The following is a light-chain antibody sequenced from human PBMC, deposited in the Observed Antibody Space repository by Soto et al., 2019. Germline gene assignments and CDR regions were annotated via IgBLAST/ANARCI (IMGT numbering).Light chain of an antibody. J-gene: IGKJ2*01. V-gene: IGKV3-15*01. CDR1: QFISTN. CDR3: QQFTNLPPVT. Sequence: EIVMTQSPATLSVSPGERVTLSCRASQFISTNLAWYQQRPGQAPRLLIYYASTRATGIPARFSGSGSGTEFSLTISSLQSEDFAVYYCQQFTNLPPVTFGQGTKLEIK. CDR2: YAS.